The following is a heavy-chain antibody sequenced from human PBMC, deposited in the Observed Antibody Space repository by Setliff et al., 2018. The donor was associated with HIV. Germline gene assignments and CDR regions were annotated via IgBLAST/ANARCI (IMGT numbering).Heavy chain of an antibody. Sequence: SETLSLTCAVYGGSFSDYYWNWIRQPPGKGLEWIGEINHSGSTNYNPSLKSRVTMSVDTSKNQFSLKLTSVTASDTAVYYCARAAAGNTGPFDLWGQGSPVTVSS. D-gene: IGHD4-17*01. CDR3: ARAAAGNTGPFDL. J-gene: IGHJ4*02. CDR1: GGSFSDYY. CDR2: INHSGST. V-gene: IGHV4-34*10.